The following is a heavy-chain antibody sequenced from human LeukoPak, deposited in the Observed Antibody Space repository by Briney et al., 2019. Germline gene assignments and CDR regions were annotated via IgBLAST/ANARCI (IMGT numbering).Heavy chain of an antibody. J-gene: IGHJ4*02. D-gene: IGHD5-12*01. V-gene: IGHV6-1*01. CDR1: GDSVSSNSAA. CDR2: TYYRSKWYY. Sequence: SQTLSLTCAISGDSVSSNSAAWNWVRQSPSRGLEWLGRTYYRSKWYYDYAVSVKSRITLNPDTSKNQFSLQLNSVTPEDTAVYFCSRGATTYFDYWGQGTLVTVSS. CDR3: SRGATTYFDY.